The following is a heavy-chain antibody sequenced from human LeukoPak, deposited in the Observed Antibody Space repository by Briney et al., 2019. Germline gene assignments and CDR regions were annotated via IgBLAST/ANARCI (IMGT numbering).Heavy chain of an antibody. CDR1: GFTFSSYA. J-gene: IGHJ5*02. V-gene: IGHV3-7*01. CDR3: VRQAGVS. Sequence: TGGSLRLSCAASGFTFSSYAMSWVRQAPGKGLEWVANIKGDGSEKNYVDSVKGRFTISRDNAKNSLYLQMNSLRADDTAVYYCVRQAGVSWGQGTLVTVSS. CDR2: IKGDGSEK. D-gene: IGHD6-19*01.